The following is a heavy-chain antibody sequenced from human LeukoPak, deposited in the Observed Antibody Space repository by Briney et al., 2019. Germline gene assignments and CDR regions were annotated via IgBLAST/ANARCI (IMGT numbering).Heavy chain of an antibody. V-gene: IGHV3-30*04. CDR2: ISDDGRHN. Sequence: GGSLRLSCAASGFTFSTYAMNWVRQAPGKGLEWVAVISDDGRHNYYADSVKGRFTISRDNSKSTLYLQMNSLRDDDSAAYFCARVYLERLTAGYFDHWGQGTLVTVSS. D-gene: IGHD2-8*01. CDR1: GFTFSTYA. J-gene: IGHJ4*02. CDR3: ARVYLERLTAGYFDH.